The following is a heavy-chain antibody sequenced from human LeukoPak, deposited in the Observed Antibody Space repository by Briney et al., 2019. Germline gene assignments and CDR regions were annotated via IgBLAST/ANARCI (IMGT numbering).Heavy chain of an antibody. CDR2: ISNSGYT. V-gene: IGHV4-59*01. D-gene: IGHD6-19*01. CDR3: AGSTSGWTY. Sequence: PSETLSLTCSVSGGDSISSYYWYWIRQSPGKRLEWISNISNSGYTDYNPSLKSQVTMSIDTSKIQFFLRLSSVRAADPAVSYCAGSTSGWTYGGLGTPVLASS. J-gene: IGHJ4*02. CDR1: GGDSISSYY.